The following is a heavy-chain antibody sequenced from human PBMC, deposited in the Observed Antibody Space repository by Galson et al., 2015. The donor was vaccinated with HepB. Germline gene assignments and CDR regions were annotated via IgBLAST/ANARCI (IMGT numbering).Heavy chain of an antibody. CDR3: ARDPYDVWSGYSQFDP. V-gene: IGHV1-18*04. CDR1: GYTFTSYG. Sequence: SVKVSCKASGYTFTSYGISWVRQAPGQGLEWMGWISAYNGNTNYAQKLQGRVTMTTDTSTSTAYMELRSLRSDDTAVYYCARDPYDVWSGYSQFDPWGQGTLVTVSS. CDR2: ISAYNGNT. J-gene: IGHJ5*02. D-gene: IGHD3-3*01.